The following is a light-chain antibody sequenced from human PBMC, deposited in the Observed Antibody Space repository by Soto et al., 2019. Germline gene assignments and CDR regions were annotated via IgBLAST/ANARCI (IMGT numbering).Light chain of an antibody. Sequence: EIVLTQSPATLSLSPGERATLSCRASQSVGSYLVWYQQKPGQAPRLLIYEASIRATGIPARFSGSGSGTDFTLTISSLEPEDFAVYFCQQRSSWPLTFGGGTKVEIK. CDR2: EAS. CDR1: QSVGSY. V-gene: IGKV3-11*01. CDR3: QQRSSWPLT. J-gene: IGKJ4*01.